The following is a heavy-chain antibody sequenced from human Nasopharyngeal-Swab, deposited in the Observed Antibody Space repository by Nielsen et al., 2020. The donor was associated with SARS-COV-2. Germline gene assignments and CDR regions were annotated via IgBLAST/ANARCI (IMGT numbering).Heavy chain of an antibody. D-gene: IGHD2-21*02. CDR3: TTDLAYCGGDCYSPYYYGMDV. Sequence: WIRQPPGKGLEWVGRTKSKTDGGTTDYAAPVKGRFTISRDDSKNTLYLQMNSLKTEDTAVYYCTTDLAYCGGDCYSPYYYGMDVWGQGTTVTVSS. V-gene: IGHV3-15*01. J-gene: IGHJ6*02. CDR2: TKSKTDGGTT.